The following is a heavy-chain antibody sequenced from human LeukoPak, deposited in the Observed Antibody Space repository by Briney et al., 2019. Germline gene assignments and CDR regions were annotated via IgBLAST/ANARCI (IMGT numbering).Heavy chain of an antibody. J-gene: IGHJ4*02. D-gene: IGHD2-2*03. Sequence: PGGSLRLSCAASGFTFSSYGMHWVRQAPGKGLEWVAVISYDGSNKYYADSVKGRFTISRDNSKNTLYLQMNSLRAEDTAVYYCAKDSLRLDMGYYFDYWGQGTLVTVSS. V-gene: IGHV3-30*18. CDR2: ISYDGSNK. CDR3: AKDSLRLDMGYYFDY. CDR1: GFTFSSYG.